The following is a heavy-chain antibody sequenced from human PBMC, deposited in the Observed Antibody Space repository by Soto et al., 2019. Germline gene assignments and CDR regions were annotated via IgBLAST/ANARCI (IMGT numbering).Heavy chain of an antibody. Sequence: QVQLVESGGGVVQPGRSLRLSCAASGFTFSTYGMHWVRQAPGKGLEWVAVIWHDESNKYYADSVKGRFTISRDNSKNTLYLQMNSLRAEDTAVYYCARGASNNFGSMDVGGQGTTVTVSS. CDR3: ARGASNNFGSMDV. V-gene: IGHV3-33*01. CDR1: GFTFSTYG. J-gene: IGHJ6*02. CDR2: IWHDESNK. D-gene: IGHD1-20*01.